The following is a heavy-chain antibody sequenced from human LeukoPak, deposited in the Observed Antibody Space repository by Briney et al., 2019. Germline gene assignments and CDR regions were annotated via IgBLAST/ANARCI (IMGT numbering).Heavy chain of an antibody. CDR3: ARISRTYGSGSYIDDAFDI. Sequence: GRSLRLSCAESGFTFSSYGMHWVRQAPGKGLEWGAVIWYDGSNKYYADSVKGRFTISRDNSKNTLYLQMNSLRAEDTAVYYCARISRTYGSGSYIDDAFDIWGQGTMVTVSS. J-gene: IGHJ3*02. CDR1: GFTFSSYG. CDR2: IWYDGSNK. D-gene: IGHD3-10*01. V-gene: IGHV3-33*01.